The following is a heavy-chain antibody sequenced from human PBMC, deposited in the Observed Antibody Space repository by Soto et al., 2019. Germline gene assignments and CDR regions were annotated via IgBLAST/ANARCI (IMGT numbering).Heavy chain of an antibody. D-gene: IGHD3-16*02. CDR2: IYYSGST. CDR3: ARAYGLHLGELSLFNWDV. J-gene: IGHJ6*04. Sequence: PETLSLTCPVSGASLSSYYCGWIRQPPGKGLEWIGYIYYSGSTNYNPSLKSRVTISVDTSKNQFSLKLSSVTAADTAVYYCARAYGLHLGELSLFNWDVWGKGTTVTVSS. V-gene: IGHV4-59*01. CDR1: GASLSSYY.